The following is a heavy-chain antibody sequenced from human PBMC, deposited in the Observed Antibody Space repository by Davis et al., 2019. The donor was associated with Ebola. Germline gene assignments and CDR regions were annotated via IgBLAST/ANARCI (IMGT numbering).Heavy chain of an antibody. V-gene: IGHV4-59*08. CDR1: GGSINYYY. D-gene: IGHD6-6*01. CDR2: VYHTGDT. Sequence: MPSETLSLTCTVSGGSINYYYWSWIRQPPGRELEWIAHVYHTGDTAYNPALESRVTISIDTSKKQFSLRLTSVTAADTAVYYCARHDYSNSYFFDSWGQGTLVTVSS. CDR3: ARHDYSNSYFFDS. J-gene: IGHJ4*02.